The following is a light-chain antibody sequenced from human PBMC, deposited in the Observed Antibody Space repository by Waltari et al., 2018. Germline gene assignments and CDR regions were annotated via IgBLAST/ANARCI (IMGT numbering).Light chain of an antibody. V-gene: IGLV3-21*03. CDR1: QIGNKR. CDR3: QVWDSNSDHVVV. J-gene: IGLJ2*01. CDR2: DDD. Sequence: SYTLTQPPAVSVAPGKTATRTCGGNQIGNKRVHWYQQKPGQAPVLVVSDDDDRPSGIPERFSGSNSWSTATLTISRVEAGDEADYFCQVWDSNSDHVVVFGGGTKLTVL.